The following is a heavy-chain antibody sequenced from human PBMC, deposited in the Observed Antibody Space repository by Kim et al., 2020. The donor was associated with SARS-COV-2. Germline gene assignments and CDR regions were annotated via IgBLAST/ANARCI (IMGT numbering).Heavy chain of an antibody. J-gene: IGHJ4*02. CDR2: PGDSDT. Sequence: PGDSDTRYSPSTQGQVTISADKSISTAYLQWSSLKASDTAMYYCARIGDSWGQGTLVTVSS. CDR3: ARIGDS. D-gene: IGHD2-15*01. V-gene: IGHV5-51*01.